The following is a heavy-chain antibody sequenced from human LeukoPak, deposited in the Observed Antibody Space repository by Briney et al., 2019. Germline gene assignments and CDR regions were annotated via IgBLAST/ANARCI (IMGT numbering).Heavy chain of an antibody. Sequence: SETLSLTCTVSGGSISSYYWSWIRQPPGKGLEGIGYIYYSGSTNYSPSLKRRVTISVHTSKNPFSLKLSSVTAADTAVYYCARSLDFDWLSEYYFDYWGQGTLVTVSS. CDR3: ARSLDFDWLSEYYFDY. CDR1: GGSISSYY. J-gene: IGHJ4*02. CDR2: IYYSGST. V-gene: IGHV4-59*01. D-gene: IGHD3-9*01.